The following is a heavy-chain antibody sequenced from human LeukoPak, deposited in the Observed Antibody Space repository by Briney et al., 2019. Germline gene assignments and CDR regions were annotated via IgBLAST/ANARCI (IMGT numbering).Heavy chain of an antibody. D-gene: IGHD3-3*01. CDR3: ARAFWPPVLPAFDI. V-gene: IGHV3-21*01. CDR2: ISSSRSYI. CDR1: GFTFSSYT. J-gene: IGHJ3*02. Sequence: GGSLRLSCAASGFTFSSYTMNWVRQAPGKGLEWVSSISSSRSYIYYADSVKGRFTISRDNAKNTLYLQMNSLRAEDTAVYYCARAFWPPVLPAFDIWGQGTMVTVSS.